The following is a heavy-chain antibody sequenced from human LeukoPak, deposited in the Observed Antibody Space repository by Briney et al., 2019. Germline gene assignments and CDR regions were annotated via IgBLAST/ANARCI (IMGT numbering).Heavy chain of an antibody. V-gene: IGHV1-69-2*01. CDR2: VDPEDGET. CDR3: ATETRYGITIFGVVRIHNWFDP. D-gene: IGHD3-3*01. CDR1: GYTFTDYY. J-gene: IGHJ5*02. Sequence: ATVKISCKVSGYTFTDYYMHWVQQAPGKGLEWMGLVDPEDGETIYAEKFQGRVTITADTSTDTAYMELSSLRSEDTAVYYCATETRYGITIFGVVRIHNWFDPWGQGTLVTVSS.